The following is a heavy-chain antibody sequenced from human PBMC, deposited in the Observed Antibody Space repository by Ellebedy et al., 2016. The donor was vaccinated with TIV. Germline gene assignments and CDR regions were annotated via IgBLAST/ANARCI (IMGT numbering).Heavy chain of an antibody. CDR2: IRYDGSNK. D-gene: IGHD4-17*01. V-gene: IGHV3-30*02. CDR3: ANLLNYRVALPKKNDYGEQTFDY. CDR1: GFTFSSYG. J-gene: IGHJ4*02. Sequence: PGGSLRLSCAASGFTFSSYGMHWVRQAPGKGLEWVAFIRYDGSNKYYADSVKGRFTISRDNSKNTLYLQMNSLRAEDTAVYYCANLLNYRVALPKKNDYGEQTFDYWGQGTLVTVSS.